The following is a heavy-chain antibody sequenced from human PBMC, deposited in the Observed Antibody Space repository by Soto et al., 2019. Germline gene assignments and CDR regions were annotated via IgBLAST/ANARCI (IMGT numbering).Heavy chain of an antibody. V-gene: IGHV1-69*01. J-gene: IGHJ6*02. CDR2: IIPIFGTA. CDR1: GGTFSSYA. D-gene: IGHD3-3*01. CDR3: AREITIFGVVIVPRFGMDV. Sequence: QVQLVQSGAEVKKPGSSVKVSCKASGGTFSSYAISWVRQAPGQGLEWMGGIIPIFGTANYAQKFQGRVTITADESTSTAYMELSSLRSEDTAVYYCAREITIFGVVIVPRFGMDVWGQGTTVIVSS.